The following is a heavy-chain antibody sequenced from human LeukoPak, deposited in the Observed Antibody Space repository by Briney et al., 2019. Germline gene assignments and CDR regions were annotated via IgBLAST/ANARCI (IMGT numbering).Heavy chain of an antibody. CDR1: GGSISSGGYS. CDR2: IYHSGST. Sequence: PSPTLSLTCAVSGGSISSGGYSWSWIRQPPGKGLEWIGYIYHSGSTYYNPSLKSRVTISVDRSKNQFSLKLSSVTAADTAVYYCARSLGSDFDYWGQGTLVTVSS. D-gene: IGHD6-6*01. J-gene: IGHJ4*02. V-gene: IGHV4-30-2*01. CDR3: ARSLGSDFDY.